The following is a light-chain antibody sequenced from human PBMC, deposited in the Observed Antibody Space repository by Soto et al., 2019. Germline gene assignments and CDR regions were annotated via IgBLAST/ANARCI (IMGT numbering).Light chain of an antibody. CDR3: QQYDNLPLT. Sequence: DIQITQSPSSISASLGYRVTITCQASQDISNYLNWYQQKPGKAPKLLIYDASNLETGVPSRFSGSGSGTDFTFTISSLQPEDIATYYCQQYDNLPLTFGGGTKVDIK. V-gene: IGKV1-33*01. CDR1: QDISNY. CDR2: DAS. J-gene: IGKJ4*01.